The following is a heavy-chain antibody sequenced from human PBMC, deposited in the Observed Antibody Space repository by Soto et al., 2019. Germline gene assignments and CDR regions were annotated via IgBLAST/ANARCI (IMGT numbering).Heavy chain of an antibody. J-gene: IGHJ3*02. V-gene: IGHV4-59*08. Sequence: TLSLTCTVSGGSISNYYWSWIRQPPGKGLEWIGYIYYSGSTNYNPSLRSRVTISVDTSKNQFSLKLSSVTAADTAVYYCARRGGSSTRRGAFDIWGQGTMVTVSS. CDR2: IYYSGST. CDR1: GGSISNYY. D-gene: IGHD2-2*01. CDR3: ARRGGSSTRRGAFDI.